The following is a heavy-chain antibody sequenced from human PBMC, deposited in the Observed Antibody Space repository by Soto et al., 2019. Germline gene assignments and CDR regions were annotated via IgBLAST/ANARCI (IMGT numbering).Heavy chain of an antibody. V-gene: IGHV3-11*01. D-gene: IGHD3-22*01. CDR1: RFTFSDYY. CDR2: ISSSGSII. CDR3: ARDLGYYASDGYFDY. Sequence: GGSLRPSCAASRFTFSDYYMSWIRQAPGKGLEWVSYISSSGSIIYYADSVKGRFTTSRDNAKNSLYLQVNSLRAEDTAVYYCARDLGYYASDGYFDYWGQGTLVTVSS. J-gene: IGHJ4*02.